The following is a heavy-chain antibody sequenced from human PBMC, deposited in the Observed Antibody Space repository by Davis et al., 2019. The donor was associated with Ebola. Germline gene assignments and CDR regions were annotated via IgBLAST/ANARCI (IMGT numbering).Heavy chain of an antibody. Sequence: ASVKVSCKASGYTFTSYGISWVRQAPGQGLEWMGGIIPMYGTTNYAQKFQGRVTMTTDTSTSTAYMELRSLRSDDTAVYYCARSVTMVRGGWFDPWGQGTLVTVSS. V-gene: IGHV1-18*01. CDR2: IIPMYGTT. CDR1: GYTFTSYG. CDR3: ARSVTMVRGGWFDP. J-gene: IGHJ5*02. D-gene: IGHD3-10*01.